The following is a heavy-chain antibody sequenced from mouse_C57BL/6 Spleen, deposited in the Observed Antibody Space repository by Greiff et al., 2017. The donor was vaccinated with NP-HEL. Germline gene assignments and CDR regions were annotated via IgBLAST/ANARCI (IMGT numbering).Heavy chain of an antibody. J-gene: IGHJ1*03. CDR2: IDPEDGET. CDR1: GFNIKDYY. D-gene: IGHD4-1*01. Sequence: VQLQQSGAELVKPGASVKLSCTASGFNIKDYYMHWVKQRTEQGLEWIGRIDPEDGETQYAPKFQGKATITADTSSNTAYLQRSSLTSEDTAVYYCALNWDGVWGTGTTVTVSS. V-gene: IGHV14-2*01. CDR3: ALNWDGV.